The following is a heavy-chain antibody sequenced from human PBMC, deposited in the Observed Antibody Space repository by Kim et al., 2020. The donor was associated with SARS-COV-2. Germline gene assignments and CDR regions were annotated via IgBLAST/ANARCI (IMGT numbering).Heavy chain of an antibody. V-gene: IGHV3-74*01. Sequence: VKGRFTISRDNDKNTVYLQMNSLKAEDTALYYCASAYWGYTYDRSGLEIGYWGQGTLVTVSS. J-gene: IGHJ4*02. D-gene: IGHD3-22*01. CDR3: ASAYWGYTYDRSGLEIGY.